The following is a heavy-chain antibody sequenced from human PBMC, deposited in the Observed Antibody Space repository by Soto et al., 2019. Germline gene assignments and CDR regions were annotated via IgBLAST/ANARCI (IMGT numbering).Heavy chain of an antibody. CDR1: GFTFSSYG. D-gene: IGHD7-27*01. J-gene: IGHJ6*02. CDR3: AIGTGPGDYYYGMDV. V-gene: IGHV3-30*03. Sequence: GGSLRLSCAASGFTFSSYGMHWVRQAPGKGLEWVAVISYDGSNKYYADSVKGRFTISRDNSKNTLYLQMNSLRAEDTAVYYCAIGTGPGDYYYGMDVWGQGTTVTVSS. CDR2: ISYDGSNK.